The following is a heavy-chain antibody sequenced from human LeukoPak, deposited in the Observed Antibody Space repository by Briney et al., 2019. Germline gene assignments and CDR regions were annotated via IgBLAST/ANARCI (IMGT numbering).Heavy chain of an antibody. CDR3: ARPLDYFDSSGHYYNRNAFDV. Sequence: GGSLRLSCAASGFTFSRCSMHWARQAPGKGLEWVAIISYAGTDKYYAESVKGRFTISRDNSQNTLRLQMNNLRAEDTAVYYCARPLDYFDSSGHYYNRNAFDVWGQGTVVTVSS. J-gene: IGHJ3*01. V-gene: IGHV3-30*04. CDR2: ISYAGTDK. D-gene: IGHD3-22*01. CDR1: GFTFSRCS.